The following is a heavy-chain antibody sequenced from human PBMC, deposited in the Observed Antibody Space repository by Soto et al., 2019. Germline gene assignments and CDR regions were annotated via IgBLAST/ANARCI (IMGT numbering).Heavy chain of an antibody. Sequence: LSGGSLRLSCEASGFTISECSMNWVRQAPGKGLEWLAYITIRTGNVLYADSVRGRFTISADNAENSVILQMNSLRDEDSAVYFCVRDRDLYRDMFHADLWGQGTLVTVSS. D-gene: IGHD3-10*02. CDR1: GFTISECS. CDR3: VRDRDLYRDMFHADL. J-gene: IGHJ4*01. CDR2: ITIRTGNV. V-gene: IGHV3-48*02.